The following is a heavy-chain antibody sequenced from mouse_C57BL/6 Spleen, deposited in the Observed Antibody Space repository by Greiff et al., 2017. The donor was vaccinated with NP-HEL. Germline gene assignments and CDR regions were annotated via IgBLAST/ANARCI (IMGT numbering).Heavy chain of an antibody. Sequence: QVQLKQPGAELVKPGASVKLSCKASGYTFTSYWMHWVKQRPGRGLEWIGRIDPNSGGTKYNEKFKSKATLTVDKPSSTAYMQLSSLTSEDSAVYYCARRITTVVESPGYFDVWGTGTTVTVSS. CDR1: GYTFTSYW. CDR2: IDPNSGGT. D-gene: IGHD1-1*01. J-gene: IGHJ1*03. CDR3: ARRITTVVESPGYFDV. V-gene: IGHV1-72*01.